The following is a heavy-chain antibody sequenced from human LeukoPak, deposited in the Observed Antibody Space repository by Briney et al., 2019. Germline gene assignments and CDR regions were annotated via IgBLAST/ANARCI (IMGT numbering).Heavy chain of an antibody. V-gene: IGHV1-2*02. D-gene: IGHD5-12*01. CDR3: ARDLTVATGDY. Sequence: ASVKVSCKASEYTFTGYYMRWVRQAPGQGLEWMGWINPNSGCTNYAQKFQGRVTMTRDTSISTAYMELSRLRSDDTAVYYCARDLTVATGDYWGQGTLVTVSS. CDR2: INPNSGCT. J-gene: IGHJ4*02. CDR1: EYTFTGYY.